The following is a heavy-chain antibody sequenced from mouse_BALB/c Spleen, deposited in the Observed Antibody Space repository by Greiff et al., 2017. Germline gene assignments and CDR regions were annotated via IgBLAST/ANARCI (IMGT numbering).Heavy chain of an antibody. CDR2: INPSNGRT. J-gene: IGHJ1*01. V-gene: IGHV1S81*02. Sequence: QVQLQQPGAELVKPGASVKLSCKASGYTFTSYWMHWVKQRPGQGLVWIGEINPSNGRTNYNEKFKSKATLTVDKSSSTAYMQLSSLTSEDSAVYYSARWGGHWYFDVWGAGTTVTVSS. D-gene: IGHD1-1*02. CDR1: GYTFTSYW. CDR3: ARWGGHWYFDV.